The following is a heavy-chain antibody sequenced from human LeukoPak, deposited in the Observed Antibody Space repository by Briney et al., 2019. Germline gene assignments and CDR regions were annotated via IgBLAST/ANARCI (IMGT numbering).Heavy chain of an antibody. D-gene: IGHD2-15*01. Sequence: PGGSLRLSCAASGFTFSSYWMRWVRQAPGKGLEWVANINQHGSEKYYLDSVKGRFTISRDNAKNSLYLHMNGLRAEDTAVYYCARESIATATPAVDYWGQGALVAVSS. CDR3: ARESIATATPAVDY. J-gene: IGHJ4*02. V-gene: IGHV3-7*05. CDR2: INQHGSEK. CDR1: GFTFSSYW.